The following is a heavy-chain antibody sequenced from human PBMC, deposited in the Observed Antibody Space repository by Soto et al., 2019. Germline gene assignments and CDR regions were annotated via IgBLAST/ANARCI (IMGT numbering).Heavy chain of an antibody. CDR1: GGSISSSNW. CDR3: ARTYYYDSSGLYFDY. V-gene: IGHV4-4*02. Sequence: SETLSLTCAVSGGSISSSNWWSWVRQPPGKGLEWIGEIYHSGSTNYNPSLKSRVTISVDKSKNQFSLKLSSVTAADTAVYYCARTYYYDSSGLYFDYWGQGTLVTVSS. D-gene: IGHD3-22*01. J-gene: IGHJ4*02. CDR2: IYHSGST.